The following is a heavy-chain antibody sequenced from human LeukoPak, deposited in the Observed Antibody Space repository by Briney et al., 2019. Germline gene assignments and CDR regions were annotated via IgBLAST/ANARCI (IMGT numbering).Heavy chain of an antibody. D-gene: IGHD2-15*01. CDR3: AREVPDCSGGSCYSGQNWFDP. CDR1: GFTFSSYG. CDR2: IRYDGSNK. J-gene: IGHJ5*02. Sequence: PGGSLRLSCAASGFTFSSYGMHWVRQAPGKGLEWVAFIRYDGSNKYYADSVKGRFTISRDNSKNTLYLQMNSLRAEDTAVYYCAREVPDCSGGSCYSGQNWFDPWGQGTLVTVSS. V-gene: IGHV3-30*02.